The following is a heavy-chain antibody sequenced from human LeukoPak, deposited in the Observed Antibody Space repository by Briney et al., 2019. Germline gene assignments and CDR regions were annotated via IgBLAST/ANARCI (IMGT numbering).Heavy chain of an antibody. CDR3: AKWGKLPFYFNGMDV. D-gene: IGHD3-16*01. Sequence: GGSLSLSCAASGFTFSSYPMSWVRQAPGKGLEGVSAISGSGDSTYYADSVKGRFTISRDNSKNTLYVKMNSLRAEDTAVYYCAKWGKLPFYFNGMDVWGQGTTGTVSS. CDR2: ISGSGDST. CDR1: GFTFSSYP. V-gene: IGHV3-23*01. J-gene: IGHJ6*02.